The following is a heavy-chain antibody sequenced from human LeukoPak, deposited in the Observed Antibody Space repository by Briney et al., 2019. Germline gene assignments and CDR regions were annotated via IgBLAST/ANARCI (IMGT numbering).Heavy chain of an antibody. CDR1: GYTFSSYG. Sequence: ASVKVSCKASGYTFSSYGISWVRQAPGQGLEWMGWINTYNGNTNYAQKLQDRVTMTTDTSTSTAYMELRSLRVDDTAVYYCARDKDTSVVNPPFDYWGQGTLVTVSS. J-gene: IGHJ4*02. V-gene: IGHV1-18*01. D-gene: IGHD5-18*01. CDR2: INTYNGNT. CDR3: ARDKDTSVVNPPFDY.